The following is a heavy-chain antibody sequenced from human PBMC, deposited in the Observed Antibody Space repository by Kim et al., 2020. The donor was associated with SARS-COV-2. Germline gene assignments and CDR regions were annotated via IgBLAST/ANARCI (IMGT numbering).Heavy chain of an antibody. D-gene: IGHD6-13*01. CDR2: T. Sequence: TSHPDPVKCRLTISKDNSKSTLFLEMNSLRAEETAVYYCAKSVGGAAAFDYWGQGTQVTVSS. J-gene: IGHJ4*02. CDR3: AKSVGGAAAFDY. V-gene: IGHV3-23*01.